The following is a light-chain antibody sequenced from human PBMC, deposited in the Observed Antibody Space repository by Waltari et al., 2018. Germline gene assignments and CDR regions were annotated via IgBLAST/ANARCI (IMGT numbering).Light chain of an antibody. CDR2: AAS. CDR1: QSISRY. J-gene: IGKJ1*01. CDR3: QQYYSSPAT. Sequence: AIRITQSPSSLSASTGDRLTITRRASQSISRYLAWYQQKPGKAPKVLIYAASTLQSGVPSRFSGSGSGTDFTLTISCLQSEDFAIYYCQQYYSSPATFGQGTKVEIK. V-gene: IGKV1-8*01.